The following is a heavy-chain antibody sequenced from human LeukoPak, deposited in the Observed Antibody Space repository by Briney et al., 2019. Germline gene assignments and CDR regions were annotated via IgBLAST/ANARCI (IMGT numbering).Heavy chain of an antibody. D-gene: IGHD3-3*01. Sequence: GASVKVSCKASGYTFTNYCMSWVRQAPGQGLEWIGWISTYNGNTNYAHNLQGRVTMTTDTFTSTAYTELRSLRSDDTAVYYCSRDGAYDFWSGHPIDYWGQGTLVTVSS. CDR2: ISTYNGNT. CDR3: SRDGAYDFWSGHPIDY. V-gene: IGHV1-18*01. J-gene: IGHJ4*02. CDR1: GYTFTNYC.